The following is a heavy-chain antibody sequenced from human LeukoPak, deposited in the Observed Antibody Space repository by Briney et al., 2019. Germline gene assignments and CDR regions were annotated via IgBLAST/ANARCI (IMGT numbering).Heavy chain of an antibody. CDR3: ASSRRGVDY. CDR1: GGSISSSSYY. V-gene: IGHV4-39*01. CDR2: IYYSGST. J-gene: IGHJ4*02. Sequence: PSETLSLTCTVSGGSISSSSYYWGWIRQPPGKGLEWIGSIYYSGSTYYNPSLKSRVTISVDTSKNQFSLKLSSVTAADTAVYYCASSRRGVDYWGQGTLVTVSS. D-gene: IGHD3-10*01.